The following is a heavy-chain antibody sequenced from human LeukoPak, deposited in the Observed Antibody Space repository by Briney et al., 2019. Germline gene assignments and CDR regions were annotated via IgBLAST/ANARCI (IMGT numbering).Heavy chain of an antibody. CDR1: GGTFSSYA. J-gene: IGHJ5*02. D-gene: IGHD2-2*01. Sequence: SVKVSCKASGGTFSSYAISWVRQAPGQGLEWMGRIIPILGIANYAQKFQGRVTITADKSTSTAYMELSSLRSEDTAVYYCASDSSTQLGWFDPWGQGTVVTVSS. CDR2: IIPILGIA. CDR3: ASDSSTQLGWFDP. V-gene: IGHV1-69*04.